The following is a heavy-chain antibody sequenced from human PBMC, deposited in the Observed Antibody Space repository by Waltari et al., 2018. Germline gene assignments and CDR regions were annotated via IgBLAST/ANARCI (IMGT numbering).Heavy chain of an antibody. J-gene: IGHJ4*02. CDR3: ARIGIVATRVDY. Sequence: QVQLVQSGAEVKKPGASVKVSCKASGYTFTGYYMHWVRQAPGQGLEWMGRINPNSGGTNYAQKLQGRVTMTRDTSISTAYMELSRLRSDDTAVYYCARIGIVATRVDYWGQGTLVTVSS. CDR2: INPNSGGT. V-gene: IGHV1-2*06. CDR1: GYTFTGYY. D-gene: IGHD5-12*01.